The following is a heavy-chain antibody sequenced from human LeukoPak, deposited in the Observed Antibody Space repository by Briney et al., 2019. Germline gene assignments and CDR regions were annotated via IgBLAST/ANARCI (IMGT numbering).Heavy chain of an antibody. Sequence: ASVKVSCKASGYTFTNYIIHWVRQAPGQRLEWMGWINAGNGDTEYSHKFQGRVTSTRDTSASTAYMDLSSLRFEDTAVYYCARDGSVSSGYPNYWGQGTLVTVSS. D-gene: IGHD3-22*01. V-gene: IGHV1-3*01. J-gene: IGHJ4*02. CDR1: GYTFTNYI. CDR3: ARDGSVSSGYPNY. CDR2: INAGNGDT.